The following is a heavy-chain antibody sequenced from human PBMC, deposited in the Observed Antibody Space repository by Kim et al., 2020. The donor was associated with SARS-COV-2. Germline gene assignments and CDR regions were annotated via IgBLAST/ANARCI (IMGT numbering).Heavy chain of an antibody. V-gene: IGHV3-21*01. CDR2: ISSSSSYI. Sequence: GGSLRLSCAASGFTFSSYSMNWVRQAPGKGLEWVSSISSSSSYIYYADSVKGRFTISRDNAKNSLYLQMNSLSAEDTAVYYCARDGSITIFGVAPRYYYYGMDVWGQGTTVTVSS. CDR1: GFTFSSYS. J-gene: IGHJ6*02. CDR3: ARDGSITIFGVAPRYYYYGMDV. D-gene: IGHD3-3*01.